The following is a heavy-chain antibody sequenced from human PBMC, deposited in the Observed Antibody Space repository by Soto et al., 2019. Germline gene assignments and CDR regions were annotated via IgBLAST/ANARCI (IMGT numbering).Heavy chain of an antibody. D-gene: IGHD3-10*01. Sequence: SVKVSCKASAGTFSSYAISRVRQAPGQGLEWMGGIIPIFGTANYAQKVQGRVTITADKSTSTAYMELRSMRSEDTAVYYCTRELDQWRFEEFSGGKCYCGQGTLVTLSS. CDR3: TRELDQWRFEEFSGGKCY. J-gene: IGHJ4*02. CDR1: AGTFSSYA. V-gene: IGHV1-69*06. CDR2: IIPIFGTA.